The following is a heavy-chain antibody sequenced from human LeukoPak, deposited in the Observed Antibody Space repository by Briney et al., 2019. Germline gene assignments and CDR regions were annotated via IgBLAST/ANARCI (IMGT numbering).Heavy chain of an antibody. J-gene: IGHJ4*02. CDR3: ARDQAPAIFDY. Sequence: GGSLRLSCAASGFTFSSYSMNWVRQAPGKGLEWVSYISSSGSTIYYADSVKGRFTISRDNAKNSLYLQMNSLRAEDTAVYYCARDQAPAIFDYWGQGTLVTVSS. V-gene: IGHV3-48*04. CDR2: ISSSGSTI. CDR1: GFTFSSYS.